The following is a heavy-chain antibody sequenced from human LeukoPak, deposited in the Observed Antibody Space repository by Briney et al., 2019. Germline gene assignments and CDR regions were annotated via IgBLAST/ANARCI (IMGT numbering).Heavy chain of an antibody. CDR1: GITLSNYG. J-gene: IGHJ4*02. CDR3: AKRGVVIRVILVGFHKEAYYFDS. CDR2: ISDSGGRT. D-gene: IGHD3-22*01. Sequence: GGSLRLSCAVSGITLSNYGMSWVRQAPGKGLEWVAGISDSGGRTNYADSVKGRFTISRDNSMNTLYLQMNSLRAEDTAVYFCAKRGVVIRVILVGFHKEAYYFDSWGQGALVTVSS. V-gene: IGHV3-23*01.